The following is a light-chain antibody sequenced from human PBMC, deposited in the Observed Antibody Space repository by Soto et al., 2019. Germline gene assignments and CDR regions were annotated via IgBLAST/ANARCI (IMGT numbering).Light chain of an antibody. J-gene: IGLJ3*02. CDR3: AAWDNSLYAPV. CDR1: SSNIGSNA. V-gene: IGLV1-44*01. CDR2: SND. Sequence: QLVLTQPPSASGTPGQRVTISCSGSSSNIGSNAVNWYQHLPGTAPKLLIYSNDQRPSGVPDRFSGSKSGTSASLAISGLQDEDAADYYCAAWDNSLYAPVFGGGTKLTVL.